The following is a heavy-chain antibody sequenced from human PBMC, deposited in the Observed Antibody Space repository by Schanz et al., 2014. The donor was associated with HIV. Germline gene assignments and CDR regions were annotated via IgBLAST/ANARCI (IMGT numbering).Heavy chain of an antibody. CDR3: AREKFSTLTGYPQNAFDI. Sequence: QVQLVQSGAEVKNPGSSVKVSCKASGGTFSNYAISWVRQAPGQGLEWMGGIIPIFGTANSAQRFQGRVTITADKSTSTAYMELSSLRSEDTAVYYCAREKFSTLTGYPQNAFDIWGQGTMVTVSS. D-gene: IGHD3-9*01. V-gene: IGHV1-69*06. J-gene: IGHJ3*02. CDR2: IIPIFGTA. CDR1: GGTFSNYA.